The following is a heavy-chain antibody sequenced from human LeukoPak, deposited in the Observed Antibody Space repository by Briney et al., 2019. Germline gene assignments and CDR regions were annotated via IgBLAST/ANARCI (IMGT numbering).Heavy chain of an antibody. CDR2: MNPNSGNT. J-gene: IGHJ4*02. D-gene: IGHD3-9*01. V-gene: IGHV1-8*03. CDR3: CWGRYGGYFDY. CDR1: GYTFTSHD. Sequence: ASVKVSCKASGYTFTSHDINWVRQATGQGLEWMGWMNPNSGNTGYAQKFQGRVTITRNTSISTAYMELSSLRSEDTAVYYCCWGRYGGYFDYWGQGTLVTVSS.